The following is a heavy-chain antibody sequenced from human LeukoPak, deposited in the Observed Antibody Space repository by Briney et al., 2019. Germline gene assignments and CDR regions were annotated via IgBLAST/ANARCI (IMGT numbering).Heavy chain of an antibody. CDR1: GFTVSSNY. V-gene: IGHV3-48*04. CDR2: IISTSSTI. J-gene: IGHJ4*02. CDR3: ARGAWSSMAAPLDY. Sequence: TGGSLRLSCAASGFTVSSNYMSWVRQAPGKGLEWLSYIISTSSTIFYADSVKGRFTTSRDNAKNSLYLQMNSLRAEDTAVYYCARGAWSSMAAPLDYWGQGTLVTVSS. D-gene: IGHD6-6*01.